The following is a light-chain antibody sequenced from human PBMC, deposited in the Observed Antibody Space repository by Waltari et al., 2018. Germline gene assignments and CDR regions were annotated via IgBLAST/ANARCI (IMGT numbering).Light chain of an antibody. Sequence: DIVMTQSPDSLAVSLGERATLNCKSSQSIFYSSTNKNDLTWYKQKPGQPPKLLIYWASTRESGVPDRFSGTGSGTDFTLTISSLQAGDVAVYYCQQFYSTPLTFGGGTKVEIK. CDR2: WAS. V-gene: IGKV4-1*01. J-gene: IGKJ4*01. CDR3: QQFYSTPLT. CDR1: QSIFYSSTNKND.